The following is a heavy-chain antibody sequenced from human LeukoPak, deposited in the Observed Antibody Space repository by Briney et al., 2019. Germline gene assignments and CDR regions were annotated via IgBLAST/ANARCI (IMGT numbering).Heavy chain of an antibody. CDR2: IYYSGSI. D-gene: IGHD6-19*01. CDR3: ARVIAVAGGVPPRYFDY. V-gene: IGHV4-59*01. J-gene: IGHJ4*02. CDR1: GGSISNYY. Sequence: PSETLSLTCTVSGGSISNYYWSWIRQPPGKGLEWIGYIYYSGSISYSPSLESRVTISVDTSKNQFSLRLSSVTAADTAVYYCARVIAVAGGVPPRYFDYWGQGTLVTVSS.